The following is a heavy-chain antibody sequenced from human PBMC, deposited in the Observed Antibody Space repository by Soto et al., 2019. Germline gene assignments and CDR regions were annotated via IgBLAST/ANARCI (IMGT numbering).Heavy chain of an antibody. J-gene: IGHJ5*02. D-gene: IGHD2-15*01. Sequence: SETLSLTCTVSGGSISSYYWSWVRPPPGKGLEWIGYIYYSGSTNYNPPLKSRVTISVDTSKNQFSLKLSSVTAADTAVYYCARVGFCSGGSCYSVGSWFAPWGQGTLVTVSS. CDR2: IYYSGST. CDR3: ARVGFCSGGSCYSVGSWFAP. CDR1: GGSISSYY. V-gene: IGHV4-59*01.